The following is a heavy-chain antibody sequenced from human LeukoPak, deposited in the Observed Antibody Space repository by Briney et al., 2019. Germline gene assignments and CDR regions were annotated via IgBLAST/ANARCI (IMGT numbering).Heavy chain of an antibody. Sequence: KPSETLSLTCAVYGGSFSGYYWSWIRQPPGKGLEWIGEINHSGSTNYNPSLKSRVTISVDTSKNQFSLKLSSVTAADTAVYYCARGLRRRWLQLFSSFDYWGQGTLVTVSS. CDR1: GGSFSGYY. CDR3: ARGLRRRWLQLFSSFDY. J-gene: IGHJ4*02. V-gene: IGHV4-34*01. D-gene: IGHD5-24*01. CDR2: INHSGST.